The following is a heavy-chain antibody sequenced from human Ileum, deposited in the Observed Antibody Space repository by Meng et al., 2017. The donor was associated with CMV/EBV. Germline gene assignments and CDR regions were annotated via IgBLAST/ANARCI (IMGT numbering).Heavy chain of an antibody. D-gene: IGHD1-7*01. CDR3: AKVRRSAGRLRNYNALDV. Sequence: GGSLRLSCAGSGYTFEDFAMHWVRQAPGKGLEWVSGISWDGIDLSYADSVKGRFTISRDNAKNFLYLQMTSLTLEDTAFYYCAKVRRSAGRLRNYNALDVWGQGATVTVSS. J-gene: IGHJ6*02. V-gene: IGHV3-9*01. CDR1: GYTFEDFA. CDR2: ISWDGIDL.